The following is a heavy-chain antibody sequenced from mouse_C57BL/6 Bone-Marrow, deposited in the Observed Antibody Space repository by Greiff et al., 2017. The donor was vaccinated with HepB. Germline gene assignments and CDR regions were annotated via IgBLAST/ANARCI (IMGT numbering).Heavy chain of an antibody. J-gene: IGHJ4*01. Sequence: EVMLVESGPELVKPGASVKISCKASGYSFTGYYMNWVMQSPEKSLEWIGEINPSTGGTTYNQKFKAKATLTVDKSSSTAYMQLKSLTSEDSAVYYCARDGEWSSYYAMDYWGQGTSVTVSS. CDR1: GYSFTGYY. CDR2: INPSTGGT. V-gene: IGHV1-42*01. CDR3: ARDGEWSSYYAMDY. D-gene: IGHD1-1*02.